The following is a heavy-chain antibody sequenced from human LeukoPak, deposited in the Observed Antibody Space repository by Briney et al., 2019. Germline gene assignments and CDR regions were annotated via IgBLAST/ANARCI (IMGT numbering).Heavy chain of an antibody. CDR2: ISYDGSNK. CDR1: GFTFSSYA. CDR3: AKVLEQWLVLYAFDI. J-gene: IGHJ3*02. Sequence: AGGSLRLSCAASGFTFSSYAMHWVRQAPGKGLEWVAVISYDGSNKYYADSVKGRFTISRDNSKNTLYLQMNSLRAEDTAVYYCAKVLEQWLVLYAFDIWGQGTMVTVSS. D-gene: IGHD6-19*01. V-gene: IGHV3-30*04.